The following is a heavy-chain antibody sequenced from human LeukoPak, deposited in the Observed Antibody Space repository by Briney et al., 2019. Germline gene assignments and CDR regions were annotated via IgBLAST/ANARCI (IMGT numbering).Heavy chain of an antibody. D-gene: IGHD2-2*02. J-gene: IGHJ6*02. Sequence: APVKVSCKASGYTFTSYDINWVRQATGQGLKWMGWMNPNSGNTGYAQKFQGRVTMTRNTSISTAYMELSSLRSEDTAVYYCARTYTLYYYYYGMDVWGQGTTVTVSS. CDR1: GYTFTSYD. CDR3: ARTYTLYYYYYGMDV. CDR2: MNPNSGNT. V-gene: IGHV1-8*01.